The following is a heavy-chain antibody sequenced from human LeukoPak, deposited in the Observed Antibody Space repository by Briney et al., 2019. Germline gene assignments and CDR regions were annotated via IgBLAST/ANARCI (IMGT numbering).Heavy chain of an antibody. V-gene: IGHV3-21*04. CDR2: ISATSSDI. J-gene: IGHJ4*02. D-gene: IGHD5-12*01. CDR3: AKGLFSAFDKYLDS. CDR1: GFDFESYT. Sequence: PGGSLRLSCAASGFDFESYTMTWVRQAPGKGLELVSLISATSSDINYAESVRGRFTITRDNAKNSLFLQMDSLRVEDTAIYYCAKGLFSAFDKYLDSWGQGTLVTVSS.